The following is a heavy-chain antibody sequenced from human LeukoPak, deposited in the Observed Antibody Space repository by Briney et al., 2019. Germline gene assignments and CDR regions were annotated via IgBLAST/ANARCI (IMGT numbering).Heavy chain of an antibody. CDR1: GFIFSDYY. Sequence: PGGSLRLSCAASGFIFSDYYMSWIRQPPGRGLEWVAYIESYGTPMYYADSVEGRFTISRDNANSALYLHMDSLRADDTAVYYCARDRDNKPDFWGQGTLVNVSS. D-gene: IGHD1-1*01. CDR3: ARDRDNKPDF. CDR2: IESYGTPM. J-gene: IGHJ4*02. V-gene: IGHV3-11*01.